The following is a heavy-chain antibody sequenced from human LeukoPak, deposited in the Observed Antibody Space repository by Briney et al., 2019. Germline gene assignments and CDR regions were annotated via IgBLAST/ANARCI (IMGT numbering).Heavy chain of an antibody. CDR1: GGSISSYY. Sequence: SETLSLTCTVSGGSISSYYWSWIRQPPGKGLEWVGYIYYSGSTNYNPSLKSRVTISVDTSKNQFSLKLSSVTAADTAVYYCASQAVTTKVVDYWGQGTLVTVSS. CDR3: ASQAVTTKVVDY. D-gene: IGHD4-17*01. CDR2: IYYSGST. J-gene: IGHJ4*02. V-gene: IGHV4-59*08.